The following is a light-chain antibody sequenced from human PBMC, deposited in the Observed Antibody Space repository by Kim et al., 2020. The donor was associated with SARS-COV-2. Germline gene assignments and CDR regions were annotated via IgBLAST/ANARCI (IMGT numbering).Light chain of an antibody. CDR1: VLAKKY. CDR3: YSYSAAGEPL. CDR2: KDT. Sequence: VSTGQTARITCSGDVLAKKYARWFQQKPGQAPVLVIYKDTERPSGIPERFSGSSSGTTVTLTISGAQVGDEGDYYCYSYSAAGEPLLGGGTQLTVL. V-gene: IGLV3-27*01. J-gene: IGLJ2*01.